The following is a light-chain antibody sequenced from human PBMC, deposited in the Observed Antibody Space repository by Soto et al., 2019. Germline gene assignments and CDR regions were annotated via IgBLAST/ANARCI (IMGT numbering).Light chain of an antibody. CDR3: LHYNNWPPWT. Sequence: EIVMTQSPATLSVSPGESATLSCRASQSVSSNLAWYQQKPGQAPRLLIYGASTRATGIPARFSGSGSGTEFPLTISSLQSEDFAVYYCLHYNNWPPWTFGQGTKVEIK. J-gene: IGKJ1*01. V-gene: IGKV3-15*01. CDR1: QSVSSN. CDR2: GAS.